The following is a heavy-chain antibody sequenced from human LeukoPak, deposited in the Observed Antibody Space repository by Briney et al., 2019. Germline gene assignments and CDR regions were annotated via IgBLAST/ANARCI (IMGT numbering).Heavy chain of an antibody. CDR3: AKMGTYCGGDCYRGIDY. Sequence: GGSLRLSCAASGFTFSSYAMSWVRQAPGKGLEWVSAISGSGGSTYYADSVKGRFTISRDNSKNTLYLQMNSLRTEDTALYYCAKMGTYCGGDCYRGIDYWGQGTLVTVSS. D-gene: IGHD2-21*02. CDR2: ISGSGGST. J-gene: IGHJ4*02. V-gene: IGHV3-23*01. CDR1: GFTFSSYA.